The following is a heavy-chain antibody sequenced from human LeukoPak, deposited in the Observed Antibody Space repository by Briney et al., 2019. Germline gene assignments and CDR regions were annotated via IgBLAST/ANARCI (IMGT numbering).Heavy chain of an antibody. CDR1: GGSISSSRYY. Sequence: SETLSLTCTVSGGSISSSRYYWGWIRQPPGKGLEWIGNINYSGSTYYSPSLKGRVTISVDTSKNQFSLKLSSVTAADTAVYYCARQSSDILTGYYRGPYYYYGMDVWGQGTTVTVSS. CDR3: ARQSSDILTGYYRGPYYYYGMDV. CDR2: INYSGST. V-gene: IGHV4-39*01. D-gene: IGHD3-9*01. J-gene: IGHJ6*02.